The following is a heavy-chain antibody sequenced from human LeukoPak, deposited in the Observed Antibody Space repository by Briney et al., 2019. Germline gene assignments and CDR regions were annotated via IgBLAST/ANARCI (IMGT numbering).Heavy chain of an antibody. V-gene: IGHV3-9*01. J-gene: IGHJ4*02. CDR3: AKDKGNGYFDY. CDR2: ISWNSGSI. CDR1: GFTFSSYG. D-gene: IGHD2-8*01. Sequence: GGSLRLSCAASGFTFSSYGMSWVRQAPGKGLEWVSGISWNSGSIGYADSVKGRFTISRDNAKNSLYLQMNSLRAGDTALYYCAKDKGNGYFDYWGQGTLVTVSS.